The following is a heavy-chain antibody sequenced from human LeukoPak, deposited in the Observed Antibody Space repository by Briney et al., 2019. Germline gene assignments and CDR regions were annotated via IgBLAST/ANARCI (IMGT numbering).Heavy chain of an antibody. Sequence: ASVKVSCKVSGYTLTELSMHWVRQAPGKGLEWMGGFDPEDGEAMYAEKFQGRVTMTRDTSTSTVYMELSSLRSEDTAVYYCARLWTAAMDYWGQGTLVTVSS. CDR3: ARLWTAAMDY. J-gene: IGHJ4*02. V-gene: IGHV1-24*01. CDR1: GYTLTELS. CDR2: FDPEDGEA. D-gene: IGHD2-2*01.